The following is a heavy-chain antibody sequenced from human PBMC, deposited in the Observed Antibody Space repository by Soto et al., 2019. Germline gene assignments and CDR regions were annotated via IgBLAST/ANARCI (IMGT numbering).Heavy chain of an antibody. CDR1: GGYFSGYY. Sequence: PSETLSLTCAVYGGYFSGYYWSWIRQPPGKGLEWIGEINHSGSINYNPSLKSRVTISVDTSKNQFSLKLSSVTAADTAVYYCARGRAYYYGSRDYAFDIWGQGTMVTVS. V-gene: IGHV4-34*01. J-gene: IGHJ3*02. CDR2: INHSGSI. CDR3: ARGRAYYYGSRDYAFDI. D-gene: IGHD3-10*01.